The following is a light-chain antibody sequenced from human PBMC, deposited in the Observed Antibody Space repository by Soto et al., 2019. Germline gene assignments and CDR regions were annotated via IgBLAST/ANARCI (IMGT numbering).Light chain of an antibody. Sequence: DIEMTQFPSSLSSSVGDTVTITCRASQGIRNDLGWYQQKPGKAPNSLIYAASSLQSGVPSRFSGSGSGTEFTLTISSLQSEDYAVYYCHQYNNRTPWTFGQGTKVDIK. CDR1: QGIRND. CDR2: AAS. J-gene: IGKJ1*01. CDR3: HQYNNRTPWT. V-gene: IGKV1-17*01.